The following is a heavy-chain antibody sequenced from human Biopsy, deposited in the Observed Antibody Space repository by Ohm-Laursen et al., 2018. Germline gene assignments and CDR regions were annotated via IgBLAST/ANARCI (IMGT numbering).Heavy chain of an antibody. Sequence: SVKVSCKTSGYNFISYSINWVRQAPGQGLEWMGWIRPLNGDTKYGQKFQDRVTMTTDTSTSTVYMELTSLRSDDTAVYYCARGEVTFGELIVSLDSWGQGTLLTVSS. CDR3: ARGEVTFGELIVSLDS. V-gene: IGHV1-18*01. D-gene: IGHD3-16*02. CDR2: IRPLNGDT. J-gene: IGHJ4*02. CDR1: GYNFISYS.